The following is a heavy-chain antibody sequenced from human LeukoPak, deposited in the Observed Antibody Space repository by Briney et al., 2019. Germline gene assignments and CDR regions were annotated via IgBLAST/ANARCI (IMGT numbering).Heavy chain of an antibody. CDR2: IRYDGSNK. J-gene: IGHJ4*02. CDR1: GFTFSSYG. V-gene: IGHV3-30*02. D-gene: IGHD3-3*01. Sequence: GGSLRLSCAASGFTFSSYGMHWVRQAPGKGLEWVAFIRYDGSNKYYADSVKGRFTISRDNSKNTLYLQMNSLRAEDTAVYYCAKLVTIFGVVITPFDYWGQGTLVTVSS. CDR3: AKLVTIFGVVITPFDY.